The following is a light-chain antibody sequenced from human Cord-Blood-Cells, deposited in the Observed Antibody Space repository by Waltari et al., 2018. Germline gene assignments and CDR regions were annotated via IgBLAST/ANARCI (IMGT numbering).Light chain of an antibody. Sequence: DLVMTQSPLSLPVTPGEPASLSCRSSQCLLHSNGYNYLDWYLQKPGQSPQLLIYLGSNRASGVPDRFSGSGSGTDFTLKISRVEAEDVGVYYCMQALQTPYTFGQGTKLEIK. CDR3: MQALQTPYT. CDR1: QCLLHSNGYNY. CDR2: LGS. V-gene: IGKV2-28*01. J-gene: IGKJ2*01.